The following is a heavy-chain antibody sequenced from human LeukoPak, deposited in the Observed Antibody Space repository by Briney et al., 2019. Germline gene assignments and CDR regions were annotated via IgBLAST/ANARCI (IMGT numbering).Heavy chain of an antibody. Sequence: GGSLRLSCAASGFTFSTYAMSWVRQAPGKGLERVSVIRGSGGSTYYADSVKGRFTISRDNSKNTLYLQMNSLRAEDTAIYYCAKDLYGDYGGIDYWGQGTLVTVSS. CDR1: GFTFSTYA. J-gene: IGHJ4*02. CDR3: AKDLYGDYGGIDY. V-gene: IGHV3-23*01. D-gene: IGHD4-17*01. CDR2: IRGSGGST.